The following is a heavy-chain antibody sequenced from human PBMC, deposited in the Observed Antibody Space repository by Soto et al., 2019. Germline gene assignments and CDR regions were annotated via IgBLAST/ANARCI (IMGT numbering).Heavy chain of an antibody. CDR1: EFIFRSYD. J-gene: IGHJ4*02. CDR3: ARDNGDYEFDY. V-gene: IGHV3-13*01. D-gene: IGHD4-17*01. CDR2: IGTAGDT. Sequence: GGSLRLSCAASEFIFRSYDRHWVRQATGKGLEWVSAIGTAGDTYYPGSVKGRFTISRENAKNSLYLQMNSLRAEDTAVYYCARDNGDYEFDYWGQGTLVTVSS.